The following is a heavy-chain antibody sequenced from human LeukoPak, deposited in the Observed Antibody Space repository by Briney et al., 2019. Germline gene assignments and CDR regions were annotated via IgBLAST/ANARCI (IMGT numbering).Heavy chain of an antibody. CDR2: IYSGDST. D-gene: IGHD6-13*01. V-gene: IGHV3-66*01. CDR1: GFTVSSNY. Sequence: QAGGSLRLSCAASGFTVSSNYMSWVRQAPGKGLEWVSVIYSGDSTYYADSVKGRFTISSDNSKNTLYLQMNSLRAEDTAVYYCARDHTASAQLVYWGQGTLVTVSS. J-gene: IGHJ4*02. CDR3: ARDHTASAQLVY.